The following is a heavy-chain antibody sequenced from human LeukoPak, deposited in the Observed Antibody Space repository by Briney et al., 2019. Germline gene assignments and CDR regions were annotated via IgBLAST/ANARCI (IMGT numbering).Heavy chain of an antibody. V-gene: IGHV5-10-1*01. CDR1: GYSFSSYW. J-gene: IGHJ4*02. CDR2: IDPSDSYI. Sequence: GESLKISCKGSGYSFSSYWISWVRQMPGKGLEWMGSIDPSDSYINCSPSLQGHVTISTDKSISTAYLQWSSMRASDTAMYYCARNRYYYDFSGYYVDYWGQGTLVTVSS. D-gene: IGHD3-22*01. CDR3: ARNRYYYDFSGYYVDY.